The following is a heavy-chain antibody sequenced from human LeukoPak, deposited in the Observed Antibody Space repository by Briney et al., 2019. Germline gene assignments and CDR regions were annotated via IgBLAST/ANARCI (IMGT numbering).Heavy chain of an antibody. CDR2: INPNSGGT. V-gene: IGHV1-2*02. D-gene: IGHD3-22*01. Sequence: ASVKVSCKASGYTFTGYYMHWVRQAPGQGLEWMGWINPNSGGTNYAQKFQGRVTMTRDTSISTAYMELSRLRSDDTAVYYCARVGPLALIVVVITENDAFDIWGQGTTVTVSS. J-gene: IGHJ3*02. CDR3: ARVGPLALIVVVITENDAFDI. CDR1: GYTFTGYY.